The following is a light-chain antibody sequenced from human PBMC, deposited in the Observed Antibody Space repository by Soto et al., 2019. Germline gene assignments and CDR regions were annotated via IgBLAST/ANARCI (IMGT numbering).Light chain of an antibody. CDR1: SSDVGGYNY. CDR2: EVS. Sequence: QSALTQPPSASGSPGQSGTISCTVASSDVGGYNYVSWYQQHPGKAPKLIISEVSKQPSGVPDRFSGSKSGNTASLTVSGLQAEDEADYYCTSHAGSNNYVFGTGTKVTVL. CDR3: TSHAGSNNYV. J-gene: IGLJ1*01. V-gene: IGLV2-8*01.